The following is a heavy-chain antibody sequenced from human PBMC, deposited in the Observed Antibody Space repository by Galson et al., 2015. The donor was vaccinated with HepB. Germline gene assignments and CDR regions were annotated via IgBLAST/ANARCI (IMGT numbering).Heavy chain of an antibody. D-gene: IGHD6-6*01. CDR3: ARYSSSLYSYAMDV. V-gene: IGHV1-18*04. J-gene: IGHJ6*02. CDR2: ISVYNGNT. CDR1: GYSFSNYG. Sequence: SVKVSCKASGYSFSNYGFIWVRQAPGQGLEWMGWISVYNGNTDYAQKVQDRVTMTTDRSTRLAYMGLRSLRSDDTAVYYCARYSSSLYSYAMDVWGQGTTVTVSS.